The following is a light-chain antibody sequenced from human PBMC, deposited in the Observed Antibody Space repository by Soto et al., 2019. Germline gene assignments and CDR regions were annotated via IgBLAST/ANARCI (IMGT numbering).Light chain of an antibody. CDR1: QSVSSSY. CDR2: GAS. CDR3: QQYGSSSGT. V-gene: IGKV3-20*01. Sequence: EIVLTQSPGTLSLSPGERATLSCRASQSVSSSYLAWYQQKPGQAPRLLIYGASSRATGIPDSFSGSGSGTHFTLTISRLEPEDFAVYYCQQYGSSSGTFGQGTKVEIK. J-gene: IGKJ1*01.